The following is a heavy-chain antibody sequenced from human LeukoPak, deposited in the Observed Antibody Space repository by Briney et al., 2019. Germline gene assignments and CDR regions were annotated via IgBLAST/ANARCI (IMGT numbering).Heavy chain of an antibody. Sequence: GGSLRLSCAASEFTFSSYEMNWVRQAPGKGLEWVSAMSSSDDGRYYAASVRGRFTISRDNSKNTVYLQMNSLRAEDTAVYYCANDLGWIQLNLGRGQGTLVTVSS. D-gene: IGHD5-18*01. CDR1: EFTFSSYE. V-gene: IGHV3-23*01. J-gene: IGHJ4*02. CDR3: ANDLGWIQLNLG. CDR2: MSSSDDGR.